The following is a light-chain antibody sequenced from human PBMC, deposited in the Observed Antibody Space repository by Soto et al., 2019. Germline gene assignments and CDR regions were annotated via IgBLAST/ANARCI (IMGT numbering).Light chain of an antibody. CDR1: QNIYTGY. J-gene: IGKJ3*01. V-gene: IGKV3-20*01. CDR2: GAS. Sequence: EVVLTQSPVTLSLSPGESATLSCRASQNIYTGYLAWYQQKPGQAPRLLISGASDRATGIPDRFTGSGSGTDFTLTISRLEPEDFAVYYCQQFSGSLTFGPGTKVDIK. CDR3: QQFSGSLT.